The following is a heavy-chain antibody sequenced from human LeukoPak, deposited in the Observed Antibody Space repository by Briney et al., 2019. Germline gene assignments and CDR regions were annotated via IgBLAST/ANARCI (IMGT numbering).Heavy chain of an antibody. CDR1: GFTFSSYS. D-gene: IGHD5-24*01. Sequence: PGGSLRLSCAASGFTFSSYSMNWVRQAPGKGLEWVSSISSSSSYIYYADSVKGRFTISRDNAKNSLYLQMNSLRAEDTAVYYCARQTAERSDYYYYYMDVWGKGTTVTVSS. J-gene: IGHJ6*03. CDR3: ARQTAERSDYYYYYMDV. V-gene: IGHV3-21*01. CDR2: ISSSSSYI.